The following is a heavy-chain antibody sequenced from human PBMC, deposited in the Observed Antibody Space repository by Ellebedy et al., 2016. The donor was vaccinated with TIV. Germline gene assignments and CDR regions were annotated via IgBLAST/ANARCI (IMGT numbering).Heavy chain of an antibody. J-gene: IGHJ3*02. D-gene: IGHD2-2*01. CDR2: INSDGNSI. V-gene: IGHV3-74*01. Sequence: GESLKISCAASGFTFGSYWMHWVRQAPGKGLVWVSRINSDGNSITYTDSVKGRFTISRSNARNSLYLQMNSLRVDDTAVYYCARDTVQVPSGDVFDIWGRGTRVTVSS. CDR3: ARDTVQVPSGDVFDI. CDR1: GFTFGSYW.